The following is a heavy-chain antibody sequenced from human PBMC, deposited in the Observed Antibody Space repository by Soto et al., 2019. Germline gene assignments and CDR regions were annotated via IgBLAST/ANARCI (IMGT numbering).Heavy chain of an antibody. D-gene: IGHD3-9*01. J-gene: IGHJ6*02. CDR1: GFSFSSHS. Sequence: GRPMRLSWGASGFSFSSHSMNWVRKAPGKGLEWVSAISGSGGSTYYADSVKGRFTISRDNSKNTLYLQMNSLRAEDTAVYYCAKRPLRYFDWLPGVYYYYGMDVWGQGTTVTVSS. CDR3: AKRPLRYFDWLPGVYYYYGMDV. V-gene: IGHV3-23*01. CDR2: ISGSGGST.